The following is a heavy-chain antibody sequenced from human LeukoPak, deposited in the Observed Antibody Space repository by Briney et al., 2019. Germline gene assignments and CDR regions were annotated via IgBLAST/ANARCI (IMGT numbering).Heavy chain of an antibody. CDR1: GGSICSGDYY. J-gene: IGHJ4*02. V-gene: IGHV4-30-4*08. CDR2: FYYSGSI. CDR3: ASTSVTTSEFDY. Sequence: PSQTLSLTCTVSGGSICSGDYYWSLIRQPRGKGLEWIGFFYYSGSIKYNPSFKSQVTISVATSKNQFSLKLTSVTAADTAVYYCASTSVTTSEFDYWGQGTLVTVSS. D-gene: IGHD4-17*01.